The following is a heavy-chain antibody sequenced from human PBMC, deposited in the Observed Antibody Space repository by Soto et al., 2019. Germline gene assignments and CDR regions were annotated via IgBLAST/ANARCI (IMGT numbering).Heavy chain of an antibody. CDR2: INHSGST. CDR3: ARGRQVHYGDYIWKKSSRTYGMDV. CDR1: GGTFSRYY. V-gene: IGHV4-34*01. Sequence: PETLPHTYAVYGGTFSRYYWRWIRQPPGKEMEWIGEINHSGSTNYNPSLTSRVTISVDTSKNQLYLKLSSVTAADTAVYYCARGRQVHYGDYIWKKSSRTYGMDVWCQGNSVT. J-gene: IGHJ6*02. D-gene: IGHD4-17*01.